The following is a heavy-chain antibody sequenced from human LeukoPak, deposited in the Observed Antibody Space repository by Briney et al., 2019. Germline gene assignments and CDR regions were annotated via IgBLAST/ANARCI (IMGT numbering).Heavy chain of an antibody. CDR1: GGSFSGYY. V-gene: IGHV4-34*01. CDR2: INHSGST. J-gene: IGHJ4*02. Sequence: SETLSLTCAVYGGSFSGYYWSWIRQPPGKGLEWIGEINHSGSTYYNPSLKSRVTISVDTSKNQFSLKLSSVTAADTAVYYCARDKATASTWDSSSWYWGPDYYFDYWGQGTLVTVSS. D-gene: IGHD6-13*01. CDR3: ARDKATASTWDSSSWYWGPDYYFDY.